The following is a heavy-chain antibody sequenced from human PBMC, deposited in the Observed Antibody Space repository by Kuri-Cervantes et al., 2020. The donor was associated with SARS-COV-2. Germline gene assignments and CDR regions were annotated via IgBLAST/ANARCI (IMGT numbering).Heavy chain of an antibody. Sequence: GGSLRLSCAASGFTFSSYGMHWVRQAPGKGLEWVAVISYDGSNKYYADSVKGRFTISRDNSKNTLYLQMNSLRAEDTAVYYRAKDLCSSTSCYRALYYYYGMDVWGQGTTVTVSS. CDR3: AKDLCSSTSCYRALYYYYGMDV. CDR1: GFTFSSYG. J-gene: IGHJ6*02. CDR2: ISYDGSNK. V-gene: IGHV3-30*18. D-gene: IGHD2-2*02.